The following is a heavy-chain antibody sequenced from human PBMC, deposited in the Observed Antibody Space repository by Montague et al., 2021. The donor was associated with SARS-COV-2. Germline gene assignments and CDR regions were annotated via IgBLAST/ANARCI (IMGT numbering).Heavy chain of an antibody. J-gene: IGHJ5*02. CDR2: IYYSGGI. CDR3: ARAVSVRRAVNWFDP. Sequence: SETLSLTCTVSGGSMSDHYWAWIRQPPGKGLEWLAYIYYSGGIXSXASXXXRVTMSVDTSKNQFSLKLTSVTAADTAVYYCARAVSVRRAVNWFDPWGQGTLVTASS. V-gene: IGHV4-59*11. CDR1: GGSMSDHY. D-gene: IGHD3-10*01.